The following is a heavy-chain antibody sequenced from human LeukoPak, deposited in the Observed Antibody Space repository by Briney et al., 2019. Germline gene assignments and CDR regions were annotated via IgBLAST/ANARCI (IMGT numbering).Heavy chain of an antibody. V-gene: IGHV3-30-3*01. D-gene: IGHD5-24*01. J-gene: IGHJ4*02. CDR1: GFTFSSYV. CDR3: ARAGDGYNSHFDS. CDR2: ISYDGTSK. Sequence: GRSLRLSCAASGFTFSSYVMHWVRQAPGKGLEWVAVISYDGTSKYYADSVKGRFTIPRDNSKNTLYLQMNSLRPEDTAVYYCARAGDGYNSHFDSWGQGTLATVSS.